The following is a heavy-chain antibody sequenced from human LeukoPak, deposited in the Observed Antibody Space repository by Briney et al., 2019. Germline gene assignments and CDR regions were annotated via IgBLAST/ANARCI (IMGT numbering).Heavy chain of an antibody. CDR2: IYYSGST. D-gene: IGHD2-15*01. CDR1: GGSISSSSYY. V-gene: IGHV4-39*07. CDR3: ARVGWNWCSGGSCLNWFDP. Sequence: SETLSLTCTVSGGSISSSSYYWGWIRQPPGKGLEWIGSIYYSGSTYYNPSLKSRVTISVDTSKNQSSLKLSSVTAADTAVYYCARVGWNWCSGGSCLNWFDPWGQGTLVTVSS. J-gene: IGHJ5*02.